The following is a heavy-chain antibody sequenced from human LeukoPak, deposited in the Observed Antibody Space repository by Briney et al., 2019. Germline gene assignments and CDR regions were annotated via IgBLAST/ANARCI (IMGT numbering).Heavy chain of an antibody. D-gene: IGHD3-22*01. V-gene: IGHV3-7*03. J-gene: IGHJ4*02. CDR2: INQNGGVK. CDR1: GFRFSTFW. Sequence: PGGSLRLSCAASGFRFSTFWMSWVRQAPGKGLEWVANINQNGGVKHYVDSVKGRFTISRDNSKNTLYLQMNSLRAEDTAVYYCAKTDFDKYYFDYWGQGTLVTVSS. CDR3: AKTDFDKYYFDY.